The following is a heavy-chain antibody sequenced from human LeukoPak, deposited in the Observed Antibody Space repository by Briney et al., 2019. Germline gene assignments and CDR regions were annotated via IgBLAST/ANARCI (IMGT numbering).Heavy chain of an antibody. CDR3: ARRTGDGAFDI. CDR1: GYTFTDNH. D-gene: IGHD7-27*01. Sequence: GASVKVSCKASGYTFTDNHMHWVRQAPGQGLEWMGWISPNSSGTNYAQKFRGRVTMTRDTSISTAYMELSGLTPDDTAVYYCARRTGDGAFDIWGQGTVVTVSS. V-gene: IGHV1-2*02. J-gene: IGHJ3*02. CDR2: ISPNSSGT.